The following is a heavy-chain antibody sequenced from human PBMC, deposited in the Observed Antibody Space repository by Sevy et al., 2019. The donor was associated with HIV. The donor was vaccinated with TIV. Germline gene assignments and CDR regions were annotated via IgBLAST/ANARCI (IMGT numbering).Heavy chain of an antibody. J-gene: IGHJ4*02. CDR1: GFTFDAFW. CDR2: INPDGSKI. CDR3: VRAIQLAASY. Sequence: GGSLRLSCAASGFTFDAFWMQWVRQAPGKGLEWVANINPDGSKIYYADSVKGRFTISRDYAKNSVFLQMTSLRAEDTDVYYCVRAIQLAASYWGQGMLVTVSS. D-gene: IGHD2-15*01. V-gene: IGHV3-7*02.